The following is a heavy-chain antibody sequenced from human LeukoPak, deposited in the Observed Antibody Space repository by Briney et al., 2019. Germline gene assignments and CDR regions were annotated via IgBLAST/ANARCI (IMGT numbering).Heavy chain of an antibody. D-gene: IGHD3-10*01. CDR1: GGSISTFY. CDR2: IYTSGST. V-gene: IGHV4-4*09. Sequence: PSETLSLTCTVSGGSISTFYWNWIRQAPGKGLEGIGYIYTSGSTNYNPSLKSRRTISVDTSKNQFSLKLSSVTAADTAVYYRARAAPGSRTHYYYYYYMDVCGKGTTVTVSS. J-gene: IGHJ6*03. CDR3: ARAAPGSRTHYYYYYYMDV.